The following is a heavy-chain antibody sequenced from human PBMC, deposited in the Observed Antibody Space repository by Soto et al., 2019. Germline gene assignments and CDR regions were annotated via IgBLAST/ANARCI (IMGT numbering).Heavy chain of an antibody. CDR1: GFTFSSYS. Sequence: LRLSCAASGFTFSSYSMNWVRQASGKGLEWVSYISSSSSTIYYADSVKGRFTISRDNAKNSLYLQMNSLRDEDTAVYYCATSPLYYFDYWGQGTLVTVSS. V-gene: IGHV3-48*02. J-gene: IGHJ4*02. CDR2: ISSSSSTI. CDR3: ATSPLYYFDY.